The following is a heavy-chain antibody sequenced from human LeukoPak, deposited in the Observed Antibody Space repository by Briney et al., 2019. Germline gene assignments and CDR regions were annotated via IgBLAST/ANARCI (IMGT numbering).Heavy chain of an antibody. CDR3: ANLWEMGY. Sequence: GGSLRLSCAASGFSFSDYWMSWVRQAPGKGLEWVANVKPDGSEKYYVDSVRGRFTISRDNARNSLYLQMDSLRAEDTAVYYCANLWEMGYWGQGTLVTVSS. CDR2: VKPDGSEK. D-gene: IGHD5-24*01. CDR1: GFSFSDYW. J-gene: IGHJ4*02. V-gene: IGHV3-7*01.